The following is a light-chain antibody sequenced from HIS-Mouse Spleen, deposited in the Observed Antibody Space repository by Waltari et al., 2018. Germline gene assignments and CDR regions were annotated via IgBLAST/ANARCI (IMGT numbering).Light chain of an antibody. Sequence: QSALTQPRSVSGSPGQSVPISCPGTSRDVGGYYYVSWYQQHPGKAPKLMIYDVSKRPSGVPDRFSGSKSSNTASLTISGLQAEDEADYYCCSYAGSYTYVFGTGTKVTVL. J-gene: IGLJ1*01. CDR3: CSYAGSYTYV. V-gene: IGLV2-11*01. CDR1: SRDVGGYYY. CDR2: DVS.